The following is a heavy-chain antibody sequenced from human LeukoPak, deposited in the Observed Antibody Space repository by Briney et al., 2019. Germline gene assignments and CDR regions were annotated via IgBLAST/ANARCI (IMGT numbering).Heavy chain of an antibody. CDR2: ISTSSTYT. V-gene: IGHV3-11*05. CDR3: AREVRGGSFDI. J-gene: IGHJ3*02. CDR1: GFTFSDYY. Sequence: GGSLRLSCAASGFTFSDYYMNWIRQAPGKGLEWVSYISTSSTYTNYADSVKGRFTISRDNAKNSLSLEMSSLRAEDMAVYYCAREVRGGSFDIWGQGTMVTVSS.